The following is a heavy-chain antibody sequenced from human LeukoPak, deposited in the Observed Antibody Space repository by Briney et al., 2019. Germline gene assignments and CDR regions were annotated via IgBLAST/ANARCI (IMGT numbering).Heavy chain of an antibody. CDR2: IKPDGGET. V-gene: IGHV3-7*01. CDR1: GFTFSSYW. Sequence: GGSLRLSCVASGFTFSSYWMNWVRQAPGKGLEWVANIKPDGGETYYVDSVKGRLTISRDNAKSTLYLQMNSLRAEDTAVYYCARDFNLGQGTLVTVSS. J-gene: IGHJ4*02. CDR3: ARDFN.